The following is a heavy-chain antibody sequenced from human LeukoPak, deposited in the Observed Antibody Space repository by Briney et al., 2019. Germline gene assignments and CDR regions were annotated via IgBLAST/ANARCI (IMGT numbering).Heavy chain of an antibody. CDR2: ISSSGSTI. CDR3: AELGITMIGGV. D-gene: IGHD3-10*02. J-gene: IGHJ6*04. CDR1: GFTFSTYE. Sequence: GGSLRLSCAASGFTFSTYEMNWVRQAPGKGLEWVSYISSSGSTIYYVDSVKGRFTISRDNAKNSLYLQMNSLRAEDTAVYYCAELGITMIGGVWGKGTTVTISS. V-gene: IGHV3-48*03.